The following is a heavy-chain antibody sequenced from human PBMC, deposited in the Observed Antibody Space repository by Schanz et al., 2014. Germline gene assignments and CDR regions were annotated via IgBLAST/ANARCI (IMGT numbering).Heavy chain of an antibody. V-gene: IGHV1-3*01. CDR3: ARGYGDSPTDF. J-gene: IGHJ4*02. Sequence: VQLEQSGAEVKGPGASVKVSCKASGYSFTPFPIHWVRQAPGQRLEWMGWINAGTGNTEYSQKFQGRVTITADRSTSTAYMELSSLRSEYTAVYYCARGYGDSPTDFWGQGTLVTVSS. D-gene: IGHD4-17*01. CDR1: GYSFTPFP. CDR2: INAGTGNT.